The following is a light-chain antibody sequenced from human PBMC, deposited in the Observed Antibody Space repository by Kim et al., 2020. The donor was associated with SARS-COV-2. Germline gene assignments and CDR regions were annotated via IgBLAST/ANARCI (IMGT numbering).Light chain of an antibody. CDR2: WAS. J-gene: IGKJ1*01. V-gene: IGKV4-1*01. Sequence: DIVMTQSPDSLAVSLGERATINCKSSQSVLYSSNNKSYLAWYQQKPGQPPNLLIYWASTRESGVPDRFSGSGSGTDFTLTISSLQAEDVAVYYCQQYYSTPWPFGQGTKVDIK. CDR3: QQYYSTPWP. CDR1: QSVLYSSNNKSY.